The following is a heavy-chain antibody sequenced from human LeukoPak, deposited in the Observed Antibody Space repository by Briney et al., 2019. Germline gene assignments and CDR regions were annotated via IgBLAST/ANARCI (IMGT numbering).Heavy chain of an antibody. CDR3: ARGNIVATIRSFDY. CDR1: GFTFSSYS. Sequence: QPGGSLRLSCAASGFTFSSYSMNWVRQAPGKGLEWVSYISSSSSTIYYADSVKGRFTISRDNAKNSLYLQMNSLRAEDTAVYYCARGNIVATIRSFDYWGQGTLVTVSS. V-gene: IGHV3-48*04. CDR2: ISSSSSTI. D-gene: IGHD5-12*01. J-gene: IGHJ4*02.